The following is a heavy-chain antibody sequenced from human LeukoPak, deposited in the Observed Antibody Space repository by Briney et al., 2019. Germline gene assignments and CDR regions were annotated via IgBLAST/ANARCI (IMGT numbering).Heavy chain of an antibody. D-gene: IGHD3-3*01. CDR2: ISWNSGSI. V-gene: IGHV3-9*01. Sequence: GGPLRLSCAASGFTFDDYAMHWVRQAPGKGLEWVSGISWNSGSIGYADSVKGRFTISRDNAKNSLYLQMNSLRAEDTAVYYCARDPPVVLRFLEWLPAGMDVWGQGTTVTVSS. CDR3: ARDPPVVLRFLEWLPAGMDV. CDR1: GFTFDDYA. J-gene: IGHJ6*02.